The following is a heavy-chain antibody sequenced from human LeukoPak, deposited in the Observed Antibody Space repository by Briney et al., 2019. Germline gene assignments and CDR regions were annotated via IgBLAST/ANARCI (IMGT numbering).Heavy chain of an antibody. V-gene: IGHV3-23*01. D-gene: IGHD3-22*01. J-gene: IGHJ3*02. CDR1: GFTFSSYA. Sequence: GGSLRLSCAASGFTFSSYAMSWVRQAPGKGLEWVSAISGSGGSTYYADSVKGRFTISRDSSKNTLYLQMNSLRAEGTAVYYCAKGHAYDSSGYGAFDIWGQGTMVTVSS. CDR2: ISGSGGST. CDR3: AKGHAYDSSGYGAFDI.